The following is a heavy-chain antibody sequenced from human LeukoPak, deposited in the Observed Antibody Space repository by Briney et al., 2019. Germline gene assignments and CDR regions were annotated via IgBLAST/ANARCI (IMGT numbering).Heavy chain of an antibody. CDR3: AKDDAWLQYND. CDR1: GFTFSSYA. CDR2: ISPSGDIK. J-gene: IGHJ4*02. V-gene: IGHV3-23*01. D-gene: IGHD5-24*01. Sequence: GGSLRLSCAASGFTFSSYAMNWVRQAPGKGLEWVSGISPSGDIKYYVDSVKGRFTVSRDNSKNTLYLQINSLRDEDTAVYYCAKDDAWLQYNDWGQGTLVTVSS.